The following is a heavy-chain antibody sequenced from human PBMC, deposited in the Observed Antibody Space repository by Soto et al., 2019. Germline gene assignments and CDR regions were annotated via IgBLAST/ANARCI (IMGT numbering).Heavy chain of an antibody. D-gene: IGHD1-1*01. CDR3: ARGLNGLDPTVGYCYGMDV. CDR2: INSKSSYT. V-gene: IGHV3-11*05. J-gene: IGHJ6*02. Sequence: QVQLVESGGGLVKPGGSLRLSCAASGFTFSDYYMNWIRQAPGKGLEWVSCINSKSSYTNYADSLKGRFTISRDNAKNSLCLQMNSLRAEDTAVYYCARGLNGLDPTVGYCYGMDVWGQGTPVTVSS. CDR1: GFTFSDYY.